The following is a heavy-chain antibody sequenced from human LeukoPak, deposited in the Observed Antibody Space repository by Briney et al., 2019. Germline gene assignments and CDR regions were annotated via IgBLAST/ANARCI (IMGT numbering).Heavy chain of an antibody. D-gene: IGHD3-10*01. CDR2: IDYSGST. CDR3: AKIGGYMVRGVENWFDP. CDR1: GGSISSNNYY. J-gene: IGHJ5*02. Sequence: PSETLALTCTVSGGSISSNNYYWGWIRQPPGKGLEWFGSIDYSGSTNYNPSLKSRVTISVDTSKNQFSLKVTSVTAADTAVYYCAKIGGYMVRGVENWFDPWGPGTLVTVSS. V-gene: IGHV4-39*01.